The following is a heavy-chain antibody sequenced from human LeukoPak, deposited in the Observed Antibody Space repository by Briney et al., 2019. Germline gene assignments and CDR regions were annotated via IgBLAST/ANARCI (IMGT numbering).Heavy chain of an antibody. CDR1: GYTFTGYY. J-gene: IGHJ6*03. Sequence: ASVKVSCKASGYTFTGYYMHWVRQAPGQGLEWMGRINPNSGGTNYAQKFRGRVTMTRDTSISTAYMELSRLRSDDTAVYYCAREGGSHYYYYCYMDVWGKGTTVTVSS. CDR2: INPNSGGT. V-gene: IGHV1-2*06. D-gene: IGHD1-26*01. CDR3: AREGGSHYYYYCYMDV.